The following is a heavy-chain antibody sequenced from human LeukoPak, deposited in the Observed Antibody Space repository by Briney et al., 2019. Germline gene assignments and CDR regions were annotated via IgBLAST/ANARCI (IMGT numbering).Heavy chain of an antibody. Sequence: SETLSLTCAVSGYSISSGYYWGWIRRPPGKGREWIGIIYHSGSTYYNPSLKTRVTISVDTSKNQFSLKLSSVTAADTAVYYCARVLVVPAAILKIVGYFDYWGQGTLVTVSS. V-gene: IGHV4-38-2*01. J-gene: IGHJ4*02. D-gene: IGHD2-2*01. CDR2: IYHSGST. CDR1: GYSISSGYY. CDR3: ARVLVVPAAILKIVGYFDY.